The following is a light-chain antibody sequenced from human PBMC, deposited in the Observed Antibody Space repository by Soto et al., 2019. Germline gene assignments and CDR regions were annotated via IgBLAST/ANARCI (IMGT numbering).Light chain of an antibody. CDR1: QSVSSSF. J-gene: IGKJ1*01. CDR2: GAS. Sequence: EIVLTQSPGXLSLSPGERATXSXRASQSVSSSFLAWYQQKPGQAPRLLIYGASNRATGIPDRFSGSGSGTDFTLTISRLEPEDFAVYYCQQYVTSPWAFGQGTKVAIE. V-gene: IGKV3-20*01. CDR3: QQYVTSPWA.